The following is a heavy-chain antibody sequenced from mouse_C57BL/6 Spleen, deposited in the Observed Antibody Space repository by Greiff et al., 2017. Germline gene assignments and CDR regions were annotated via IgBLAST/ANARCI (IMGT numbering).Heavy chain of an antibody. D-gene: IGHD2-5*01. CDR1: GYAFSSSW. Sequence: QVQLQQSGPELAKPGASVKISCKASGYAFSSSWMNWVKQRPGKGLEWIGRIYPGDGDTNYNGKFKGKATLTADKSSSTAYMQLSSLTSEDSAVYFCARGDYSNFFDYWGQGTTLTVSS. J-gene: IGHJ2*01. CDR2: IYPGDGDT. CDR3: ARGDYSNFFDY. V-gene: IGHV1-82*01.